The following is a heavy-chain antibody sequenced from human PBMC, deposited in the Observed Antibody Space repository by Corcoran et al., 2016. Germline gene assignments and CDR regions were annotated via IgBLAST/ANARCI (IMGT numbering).Heavy chain of an antibody. CDR3: ARWSVAGIEGFDY. J-gene: IGHJ4*02. CDR2: ISSSSSTI. D-gene: IGHD2-15*01. V-gene: IGHV3-48*02. CDR1: GFTFSSYS. Sequence: EVQLVESGGGLVQPGGSLRLSCAASGFTFSSYSMNWVRQAPGKGLEWVSYISSSSSTIYYADSVKGRFTISRDNAKNSLYLQMNSLRDEDTAVYYWARWSVAGIEGFDYWGQGTLVTVSS.